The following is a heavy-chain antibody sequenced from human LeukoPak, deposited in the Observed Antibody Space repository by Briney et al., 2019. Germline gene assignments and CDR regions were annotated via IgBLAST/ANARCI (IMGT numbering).Heavy chain of an antibody. Sequence: GGSLRLSCAASGFTFSTYSLNWVRQAPGKGLEWVSSISISGTYIYYADSVKGRFTISRDNAKNSLYLQMNSLRAEDTAVYYCARDFGSGSLDCWDQGTLVTVSS. D-gene: IGHD3-10*01. CDR2: ISISGTYI. J-gene: IGHJ4*02. CDR1: GFTFSTYS. CDR3: ARDFGSGSLDC. V-gene: IGHV3-21*01.